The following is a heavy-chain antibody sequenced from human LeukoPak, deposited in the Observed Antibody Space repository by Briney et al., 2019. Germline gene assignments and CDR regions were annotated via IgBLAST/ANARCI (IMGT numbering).Heavy chain of an antibody. CDR3: ASEGAGTLRGAFDI. D-gene: IGHD6-13*01. J-gene: IGHJ3*02. Sequence: GGSLRLSCAASGFTFSDYYMSWICQAPGKGLEWVSYISSSGSTIYYADSVKGRFTISRDNAKNSLYLQMNSLRAEDTAVYYCASEGAGTLRGAFDIWGQGTMVTVSS. CDR2: ISSSGSTI. V-gene: IGHV3-11*04. CDR1: GFTFSDYY.